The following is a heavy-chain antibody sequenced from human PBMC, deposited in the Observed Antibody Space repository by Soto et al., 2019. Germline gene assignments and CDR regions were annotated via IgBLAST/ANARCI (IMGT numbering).Heavy chain of an antibody. CDR2: MNPNSGNT. J-gene: IGHJ5*01. V-gene: IGHV1-8*02. Sequence: ASVKVSCKASGGTFSSYAISWVRQAPGQGLEWMGWMNPNSGNTGYAQNFRGRVTMTQNTAIGTAYMELSSLRSDDTATYYCTRAYGAETFDFWGQGTRVTVSS. CDR3: TRAYGAETFDF. CDR1: GGTFSSYA. D-gene: IGHD3-10*01.